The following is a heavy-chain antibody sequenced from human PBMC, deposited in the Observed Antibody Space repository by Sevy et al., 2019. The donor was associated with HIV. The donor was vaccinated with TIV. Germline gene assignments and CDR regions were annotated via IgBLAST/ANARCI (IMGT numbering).Heavy chain of an antibody. Sequence: GGSLTLSCTASGYTFPAFSFNWVRPAPGKGLEWLSYFRTGTDHIHYADSAKGRFTISRDDAKNSVYLEMKSLRDQDTALYYCVRRGVDAYNVYFDLWGQGTLVTVSS. D-gene: IGHD3-10*01. J-gene: IGHJ4*02. V-gene: IGHV3-21*05. CDR2: FRTGTDHI. CDR3: VRRGVDAYNVYFDL. CDR1: GYTFPAFS.